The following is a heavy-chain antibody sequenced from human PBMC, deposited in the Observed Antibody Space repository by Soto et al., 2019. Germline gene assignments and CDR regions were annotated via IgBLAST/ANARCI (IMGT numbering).Heavy chain of an antibody. D-gene: IGHD5-12*01. CDR2: ISPDNGNT. CDR3: SRALGYSGYAGMDV. Sequence: QVQLVQSGGEVKKPGASVKVSCKASAYTFTIYGINWVRQAPGQGIEWMGWISPDNGNTNYAQKLQGRVTMTTDTSTSTAYMELRSLRSDDTAVYYCSRALGYSGYAGMDVWGQGTTVTVSS. J-gene: IGHJ6*02. V-gene: IGHV1-18*01. CDR1: AYTFTIYG.